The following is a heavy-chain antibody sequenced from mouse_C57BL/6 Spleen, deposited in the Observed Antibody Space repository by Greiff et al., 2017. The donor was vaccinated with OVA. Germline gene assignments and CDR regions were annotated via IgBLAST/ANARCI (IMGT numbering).Heavy chain of an antibody. CDR2: ISYSGST. D-gene: IGHD2-5*01. V-gene: IGHV3-1*01. CDR1: GYSITSGYD. J-gene: IGHJ2*01. Sequence: VQLKQSGPGMVKPSQSLSLTCTVTGYSITSGYDWHWIRHFPGNKLEWMGYISYSGSTNYNPSLKSRISITHDTSKNHFFLKLNSVTTEDTATYYCARGSNYVYFDYWGQGTTLTVSS. CDR3: ARGSNYVYFDY.